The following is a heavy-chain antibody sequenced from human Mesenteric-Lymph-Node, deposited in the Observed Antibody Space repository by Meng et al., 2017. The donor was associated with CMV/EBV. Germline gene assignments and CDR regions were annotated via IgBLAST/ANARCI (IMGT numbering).Heavy chain of an antibody. CDR3: ARFGRAYYDFWSGYYTQSLFDY. V-gene: IGHV1-18*01. J-gene: IGHJ4*02. CDR1: GYTFTRYV. CDR2: ISAYNGNT. D-gene: IGHD3-3*01. Sequence: ASVKVSCKSSGYTFTRYVISWVRQAPGQGLEWMGWISAYNGNTNYAQKLQGRVTMTTDTSTSTAYMELRSLRSDDTAVYYCARFGRAYYDFWSGYYTQSLFDYWGQGTLVTVSS.